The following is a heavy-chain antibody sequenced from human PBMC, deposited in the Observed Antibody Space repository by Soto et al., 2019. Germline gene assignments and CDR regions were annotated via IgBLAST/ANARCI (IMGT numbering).Heavy chain of an antibody. J-gene: IGHJ1*01. Sequence: QVHLVESGGGVVQPRRSLRLSCGASGFTFSTYVIHWVRQAPDKGLEWVAVISYDSSNEFYADSVKGRFTISRDNSKNTLYLQMNNLRPDDTAVYYCASPYCSGGSCYHTEYFQHWGQGTLVTVSS. CDR1: GFTFSTYV. D-gene: IGHD2-15*01. CDR2: ISYDSSNE. CDR3: ASPYCSGGSCYHTEYFQH. V-gene: IGHV3-30-3*01.